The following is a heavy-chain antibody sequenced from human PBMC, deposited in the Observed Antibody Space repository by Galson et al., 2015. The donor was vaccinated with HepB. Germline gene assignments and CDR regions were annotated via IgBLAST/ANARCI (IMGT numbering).Heavy chain of an antibody. J-gene: IGHJ6*03. CDR3: ARVGGPPQIYYYYYMDV. V-gene: IGHV1-18*01. D-gene: IGHD1-26*01. CDR2: VSAYNGNT. Sequence: SVKVSCKASGYTFTSHGISWVRQAPGQGLEWMGWVSAYNGNTNYAQKLQGRVTMTTDTSTSTAYMELRSLRSDDTAVYYCARVGGPPQIYYYYYMDVWGKGTTVTVSS. CDR1: GYTFTSHG.